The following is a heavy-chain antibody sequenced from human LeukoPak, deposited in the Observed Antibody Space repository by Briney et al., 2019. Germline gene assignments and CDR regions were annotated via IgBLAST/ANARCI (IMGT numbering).Heavy chain of an antibody. Sequence: GSLRLSCAASGFTFSSYGMRWVRQAPGKGLEWVAFIRYDGSNKYYADSVKGRFTISRDNAKNSLYLQMNSLRAEDTAVYYCAREGRIAARPRWFDPWGQGTLVTVSS. V-gene: IGHV3-30*02. CDR3: AREGRIAARPRWFDP. CDR2: IRYDGSNK. D-gene: IGHD6-6*01. CDR1: GFTFSSYG. J-gene: IGHJ5*02.